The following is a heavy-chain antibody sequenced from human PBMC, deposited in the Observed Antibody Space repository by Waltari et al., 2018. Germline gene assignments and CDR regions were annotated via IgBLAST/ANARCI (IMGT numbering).Heavy chain of an antibody. CDR3: ARDAPNTATVTHIIYYYGMDV. CDR2: ISSSGSTI. V-gene: IGHV3-48*03. D-gene: IGHD4-17*01. J-gene: IGHJ6*02. CDR1: GFTFSSYE. Sequence: EVQLVESGGDLVQPGGSLRLSCAASGFTFSSYEMNWVRQAPGKGLEWVSYISSSGSTIYYADSVKGRFTISRDNAKNSLYLQMNSLRAEDTAVYYCARDAPNTATVTHIIYYYGMDVWGQGTTVTVSS.